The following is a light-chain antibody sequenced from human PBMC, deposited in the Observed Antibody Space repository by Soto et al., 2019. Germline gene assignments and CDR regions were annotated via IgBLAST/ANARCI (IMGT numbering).Light chain of an antibody. CDR1: HSGSRN. CDR3: QQYNNWPPIT. CDR2: GAX. Sequence: EIVLTQSPATLSLSQGERAPLSXRASHSGSRNLAWYPQKPGQXPRLLXXGAXTRATGIPARFSGSGSGTEFTLTLSSLQSEDFAVYYCQQYNNWPPITFGQGTRLEI. J-gene: IGKJ5*01. V-gene: IGKV3-15*01.